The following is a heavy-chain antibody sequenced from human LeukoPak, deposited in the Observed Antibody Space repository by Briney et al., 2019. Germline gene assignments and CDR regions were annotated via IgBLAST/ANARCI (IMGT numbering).Heavy chain of an antibody. Sequence: PGGSLRLSCAASGFTFDDYAMHWVRQAPGKGLEWVSLISGDGGSTYYADSVKGRFNISRDNSKNSLYLQMNSLRTEDTALYYCARNGFLEWLSSSYYFYDWGQGSLVTVSS. CDR1: GFTFDDYA. CDR3: ARNGFLEWLSSSYYFYD. J-gene: IGHJ4*02. D-gene: IGHD3-3*01. CDR2: ISGDGGST. V-gene: IGHV3-43*02.